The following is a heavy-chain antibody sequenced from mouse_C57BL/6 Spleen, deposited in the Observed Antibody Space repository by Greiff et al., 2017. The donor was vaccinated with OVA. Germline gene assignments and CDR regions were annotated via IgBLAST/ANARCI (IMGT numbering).Heavy chain of an antibody. Sequence: VQLQQSGAELVRPGTSVKLSCKASGYTFTSYWMHWVKQRPGQGLEWIGVIDPSDSYTNYNQKFKGKATLTVDTSSSTAYMQLSSLTSEDSAVYYCARRTGRGAMDYWGQGTSVTVSS. J-gene: IGHJ4*01. CDR2: IDPSDSYT. V-gene: IGHV1-59*01. CDR3: ARRTGRGAMDY. CDR1: GYTFTSYW.